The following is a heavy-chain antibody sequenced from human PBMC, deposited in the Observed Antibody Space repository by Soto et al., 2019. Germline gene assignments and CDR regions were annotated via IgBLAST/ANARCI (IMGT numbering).Heavy chain of an antibody. CDR3: ARVYCSGGSCYSIDN. CDR1: GYTFTNFG. D-gene: IGHD2-15*01. Sequence: ASVKVSCKASGYTFTNFGISWVRQAPGQGLEWMGWISAYNGNTNYAQNFQGRVTMTTDTSTSTAYMELRSLRSEDTAVYYCARVYCSGGSCYSIDNWGQGTLVTVSS. CDR2: ISAYNGNT. J-gene: IGHJ4*02. V-gene: IGHV1-18*01.